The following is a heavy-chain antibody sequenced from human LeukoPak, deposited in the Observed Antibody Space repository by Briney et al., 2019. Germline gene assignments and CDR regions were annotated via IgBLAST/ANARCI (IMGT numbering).Heavy chain of an antibody. Sequence: PRGSLRLSCAASGFTFSSHAMNWVRQAPGKGLEWVSSISGDNDYIFYADSMRGRFTISRDNARNSLYLQMNSLRAEDTAVYYCARGLREIGFDYWGQGTRVTVSS. D-gene: IGHD2-15*01. CDR3: ARGLREIGFDY. CDR2: ISGDNDYI. V-gene: IGHV3-21*01. CDR1: GFTFSSHA. J-gene: IGHJ4*02.